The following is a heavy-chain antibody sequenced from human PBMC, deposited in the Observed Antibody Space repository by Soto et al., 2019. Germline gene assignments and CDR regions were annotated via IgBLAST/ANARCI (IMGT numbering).Heavy chain of an antibody. CDR1: GGSISSGGYY. D-gene: IGHD3-10*01. Sequence: SETLSLTCAVSGGSISSGGYYWSWIRQPPGKGLEWIGEINHSGSTNYNPSLKSRVTISVDTSKNQFSLKLSSVTAADTAVYYCARTGSGSYYTPNLNNWFDPWGQGTLVTVSS. V-gene: IGHV4-34*01. CDR2: INHSGST. CDR3: ARTGSGSYYTPNLNNWFDP. J-gene: IGHJ5*02.